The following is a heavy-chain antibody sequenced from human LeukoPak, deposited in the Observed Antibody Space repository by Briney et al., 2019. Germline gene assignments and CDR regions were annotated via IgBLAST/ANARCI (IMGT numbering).Heavy chain of an antibody. CDR1: GMTFDDYA. CDR3: AKGFSVLASNHYCFYYGMDV. CDR2: ISWDGGST. V-gene: IGHV3-43*02. D-gene: IGHD3-3*01. Sequence: RGSLRLSCAASGMTFDDYAMHWVRRAPGKGLEWVSLISWDGGSTYYSDSVKGRFTIPIYNSKNTLYLQMTNMRTEDTALYYCAKGFSVLASNHYCFYYGMDVWGQGTKVTVSS. J-gene: IGHJ6*02.